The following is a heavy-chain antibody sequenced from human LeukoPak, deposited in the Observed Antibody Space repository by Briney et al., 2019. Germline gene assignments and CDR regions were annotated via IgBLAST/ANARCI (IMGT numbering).Heavy chain of an antibody. CDR2: IYYSGST. D-gene: IGHD3-10*02. J-gene: IGHJ2*01. CDR3: ARDNYVDWYFDL. Sequence: SETLSLTCTVSGGSISSGGYYWSWIRQHPGKGLEWIGYIYYSGSTYYNPSLKSRVTISVDTSKNQFSLKPSSVTAADTAVYYCARDNYVDWYFDLWGRGTLVTVSS. V-gene: IGHV4-31*03. CDR1: GGSISSGGYY.